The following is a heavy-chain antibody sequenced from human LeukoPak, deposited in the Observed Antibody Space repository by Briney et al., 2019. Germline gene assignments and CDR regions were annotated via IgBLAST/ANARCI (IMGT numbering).Heavy chain of an antibody. V-gene: IGHV1-2*02. CDR3: ARVHPDYYDSSGYQL. D-gene: IGHD3-22*01. Sequence: YXXTGYXMXXXRQAPGQGLEWMGWINPNSGGTNYAQKFQGRVTMTRDTSISTAYMELSRLRSDDTAVYYCARVHPDYYDSSGYQLWGQGTLVTVSS. CDR1: YXXTGYX. J-gene: IGHJ4*02. CDR2: INPNSGGT.